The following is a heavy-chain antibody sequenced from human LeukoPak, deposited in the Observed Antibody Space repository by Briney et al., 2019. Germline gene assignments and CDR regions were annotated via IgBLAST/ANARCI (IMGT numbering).Heavy chain of an antibody. J-gene: IGHJ1*01. Sequence: PSETLSLTCTVYGGSISGYYWSWIRQPPGKGLEWIGYIYYSGSTNYNLSLKSRVTISVDTYKNQFALKLSSVTAAGTAVYYCARGVTGGWYGDFQHWGQGTLVTVSS. V-gene: IGHV4-59*01. D-gene: IGHD6-19*01. CDR3: ARGVTGGWYGDFQH. CDR2: IYYSGST. CDR1: GGSISGYY.